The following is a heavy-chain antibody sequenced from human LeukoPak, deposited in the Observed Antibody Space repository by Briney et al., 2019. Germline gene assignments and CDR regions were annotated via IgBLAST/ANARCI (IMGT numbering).Heavy chain of an antibody. CDR2: TYYRSKWYS. CDR3: ARDARVEMATISPHT. V-gene: IGHV6-1*01. J-gene: IGHJ5*02. D-gene: IGHD5-24*01. CDR1: GDSVSRNTAG. Sequence: SQTLSLTCAISGDSVSRNTAGWNWIRQSPSRGLEWLGRTYYRSKWYSDFAPSVRNRITINPDTSKNQFSLKLSSVTAADTAVYYCARDARVEMATISPHTWGQGTLVTVSS.